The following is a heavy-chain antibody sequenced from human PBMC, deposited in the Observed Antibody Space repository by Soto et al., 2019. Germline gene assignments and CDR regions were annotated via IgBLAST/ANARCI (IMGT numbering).Heavy chain of an antibody. J-gene: IGHJ6*02. Sequence: KTSETLSLTCTVSGGSISSYYWSWIRQPPGKGLEWIGYTFYSGSTKYNPSLKSRATISVDRSKTHFSLNLSSVTAADTAAYYCARDKGRYDSGMDVWGQGTTVTVSS. CDR3: ARDKGRYDSGMDV. V-gene: IGHV4-59*01. CDR1: GGSISSYY. D-gene: IGHD3-9*01. CDR2: TFYSGST.